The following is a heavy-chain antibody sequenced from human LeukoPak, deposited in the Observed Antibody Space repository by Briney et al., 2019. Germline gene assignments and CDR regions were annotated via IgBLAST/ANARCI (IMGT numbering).Heavy chain of an antibody. CDR1: GFTFSSYA. J-gene: IGHJ4*02. CDR3: AKQYGSGSYYEDY. V-gene: IGHV3-23*01. D-gene: IGHD3-10*01. CDR2: ISGSGGCT. Sequence: GGSLRLSCAASGFTFSSYAMSWVRQAPGKGLEWVSAISGSGGCTYYADSVKGRFTISRDNSKNTLCLQMNSLRAEDTAVYYCAKQYGSGSYYEDYWGQGTLVTVSS.